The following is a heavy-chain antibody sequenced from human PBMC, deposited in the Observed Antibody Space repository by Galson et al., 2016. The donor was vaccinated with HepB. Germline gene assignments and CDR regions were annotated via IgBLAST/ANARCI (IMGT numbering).Heavy chain of an antibody. CDR1: GFTFSSNW. Sequence: SLRPSCAASGFTFSSNWMHWVRQAPGKGLMWVSRITYDASGTSYADSVKGRFTISRDNAKNTLYLQMNSLRAEDTAVYYCTRGLGYCSGGSCHSLDYWGQGVLVTVSS. J-gene: IGHJ4*02. D-gene: IGHD2-15*01. V-gene: IGHV3-74*01. CDR2: ITYDASGT. CDR3: TRGLGYCSGGSCHSLDY.